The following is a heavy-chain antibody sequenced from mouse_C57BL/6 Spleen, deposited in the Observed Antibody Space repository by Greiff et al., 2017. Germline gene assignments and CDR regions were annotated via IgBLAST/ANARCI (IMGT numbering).Heavy chain of an antibody. CDR2: INPYNGDT. CDR1: GYSFTGYF. CDR3: ARVTTVVAEDWFAY. Sequence: EVKLVESGPELVKPGDSVKISCKASGYSFTGYFMNWVMQSHGKSLEWIGRINPYNGDTFYNQKFKGKATLTVDKSSSTAHMELRSLTSEDSAVYYCARVTTVVAEDWFAYWGQGTLVTVSA. V-gene: IGHV1-20*01. J-gene: IGHJ3*01. D-gene: IGHD1-1*01.